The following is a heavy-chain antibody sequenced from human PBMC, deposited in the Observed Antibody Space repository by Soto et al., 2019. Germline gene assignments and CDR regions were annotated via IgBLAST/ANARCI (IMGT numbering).Heavy chain of an antibody. J-gene: IGHJ4*01. Sequence: PGESLKISCKGSGYRFASYRIAWVCQMPGKGLEWMGIIDPSDSDIRYSPSFQGQVTISADKSISTAYLQWSSLKASDTAIYYCARSFFDNFDYWGNGTLVTVSS. CDR3: ARSFFDNFDY. D-gene: IGHD3-3*01. CDR1: GYRFASYR. CDR2: IDPSDSDI. V-gene: IGHV5-51*01.